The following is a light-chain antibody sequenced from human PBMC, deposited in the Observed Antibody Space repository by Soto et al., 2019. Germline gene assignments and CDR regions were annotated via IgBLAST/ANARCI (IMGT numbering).Light chain of an antibody. Sequence: EVVLTQSPATLSLSPGERATLSCRASQSVGSYLAWYQQKPGQAPRLLIYDASNRATGIPARFSGSGSGTDFTLTISSLEPEDFAVYYCKHRANWPLTFGGGTKVEIK. CDR1: QSVGSY. V-gene: IGKV3-11*01. J-gene: IGKJ4*01. CDR3: KHRANWPLT. CDR2: DAS.